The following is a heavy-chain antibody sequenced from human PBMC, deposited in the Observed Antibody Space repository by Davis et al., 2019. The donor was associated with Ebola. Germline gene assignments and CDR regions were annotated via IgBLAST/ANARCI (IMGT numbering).Heavy chain of an antibody. J-gene: IGHJ6*02. D-gene: IGHD2-2*01. Sequence: HTGGSLRLSCAASGFTFSSYWMHWVRQAPGKGLVWVAHINRDGSSTGYADSVKGRFTISRDNTKNTLYLQMNSLRGEDTAVYYCVRDTRHQLPHWLYYFYGMDVWGQGTTVTVSS. CDR1: GFTFSSYW. CDR3: VRDTRHQLPHWLYYFYGMDV. V-gene: IGHV3-74*01. CDR2: INRDGSST.